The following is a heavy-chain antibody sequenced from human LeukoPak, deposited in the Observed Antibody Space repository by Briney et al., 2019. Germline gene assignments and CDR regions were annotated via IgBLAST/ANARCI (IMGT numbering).Heavy chain of an antibody. J-gene: IGHJ6*03. CDR3: ARLGSYYPYYYYMDV. Sequence: EPGGSLRLSCAASGFTFSSYEMNWVRQAPGKGLEWVSYISSSGSTIYYADSVKGRFTISRDNAKNSLYLQMNSLRAEDTAVYYCARLGSYYPYYYYMDVWGKGTTVTISS. CDR2: ISSSGSTI. CDR1: GFTFSSYE. D-gene: IGHD1-26*01. V-gene: IGHV3-48*03.